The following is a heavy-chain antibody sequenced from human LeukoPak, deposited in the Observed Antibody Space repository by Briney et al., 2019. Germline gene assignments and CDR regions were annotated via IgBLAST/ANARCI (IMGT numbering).Heavy chain of an antibody. V-gene: IGHV5-10-1*01. Sequence: FTSYWSXGGRQVAXXXLXGXGSIYPSDSYTTSSPSFQGHVTISADKSISTAYLQWSSLKASDTAMYYCARHRAAAGRGFDYWGQGTLVTVSS. J-gene: IGHJ4*02. CDR2: IYPSDSYT. D-gene: IGHD6-13*01. CDR3: ARHRAAAGRGFDY. CDR1: FTSYW.